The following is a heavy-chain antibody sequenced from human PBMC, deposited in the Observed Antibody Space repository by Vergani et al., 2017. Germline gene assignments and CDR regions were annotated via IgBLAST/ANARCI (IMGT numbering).Heavy chain of an antibody. D-gene: IGHD3-22*01. CDR2: IYDSGST. J-gene: IGHJ6*03. CDR1: GGSFSSYY. CDR3: ARVPRGDYYDSSGYYGDHYYYYYMDV. Sequence: QVQLQQWGAGLLKPSETLSLTCAVYGGSFSSYYWSWIRQPPGTGLEWIGYIYDSGSTNYNPSLKSRVTITVDTSKNQFSLKLSSVTAADTAVYYCARVPRGDYYDSSGYYGDHYYYYYMDVWGKGTTVTVSS. V-gene: IGHV4-34*11.